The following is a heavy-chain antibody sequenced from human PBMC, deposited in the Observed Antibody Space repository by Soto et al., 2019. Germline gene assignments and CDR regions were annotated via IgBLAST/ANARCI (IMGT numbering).Heavy chain of an antibody. CDR1: GFTFRNSE. CDR3: ASEALCGADCYFFEY. V-gene: IGHV3-48*03. J-gene: IGHJ4*02. Sequence: RRLSCAGSGFTFRNSEMFWVRQAPGKGLEWVSKINYSGSNIYYSKSVKGRFTISRDNAKNSLYLQMNSLTDEDTAIYFCASEALCGADCYFFEYWGPGTPVTVSS. D-gene: IGHD2-21*02. CDR2: INYSGSNI.